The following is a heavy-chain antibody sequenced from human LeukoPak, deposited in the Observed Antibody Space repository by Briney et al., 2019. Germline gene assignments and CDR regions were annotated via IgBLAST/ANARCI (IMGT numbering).Heavy chain of an antibody. D-gene: IGHD3-3*01. CDR3: ARDSLDYDFWSGYYNYYYYYMDV. Sequence: PGGSLRLSCAASGFTFSSYSMNWVRQAPGKGLEWVSYISSSSTIYYADSVKGRFTISRDNAKNSLYLQMNSLRAEDTAVYYCARDSLDYDFWSGYYNYYYYYMDVWGKGTTVTVSS. CDR2: ISSSSTI. J-gene: IGHJ6*03. V-gene: IGHV3-48*01. CDR1: GFTFSSYS.